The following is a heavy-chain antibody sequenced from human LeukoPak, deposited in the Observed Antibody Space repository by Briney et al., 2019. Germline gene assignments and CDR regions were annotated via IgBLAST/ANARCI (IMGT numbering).Heavy chain of an antibody. Sequence: SETLSLTCAVYGGSFSGYYWSWIRQPPGKGLEWIGEINHSGSTNYNPSLKSRVTISVDMSKNQFSLKLSSVTAADTAVYYCARGFRAFDIWGQGTMVTVSS. V-gene: IGHV4-34*01. CDR3: ARGFRAFDI. J-gene: IGHJ3*02. CDR2: INHSGST. CDR1: GGSFSGYY.